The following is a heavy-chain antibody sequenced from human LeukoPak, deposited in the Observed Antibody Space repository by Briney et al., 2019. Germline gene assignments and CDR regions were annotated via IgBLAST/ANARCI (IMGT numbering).Heavy chain of an antibody. Sequence: SETLSLTCTVSGGSISSHYYWIWIRQPPGKGLEWIGSIYYSGSTYYNPSLKSRVTISVDTSKNQFSLKLSSLTAAETAVYYCARQYGSGGAYTPVADLWGQGSLVTVSS. CDR3: ARQYGSGGAYTPVADL. V-gene: IGHV4-39*01. CDR2: IYYSGST. CDR1: GGSISSHYY. J-gene: IGHJ4*02. D-gene: IGHD3-10*01.